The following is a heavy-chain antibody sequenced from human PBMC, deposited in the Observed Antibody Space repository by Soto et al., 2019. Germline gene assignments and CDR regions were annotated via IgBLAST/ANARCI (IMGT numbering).Heavy chain of an antibody. Sequence: EVQLVESGGGLVQPGGSLRLSCGASGFIFSKYSMNWVRQAPGKGLEWLSYISSNSVTIYYADSGRGRFTIFRDNGKNSLYLQMSSLRDEDTAVYYCAREDILGTRSFDYWGQGALVTVSS. CDR3: AREDILGTRSFDY. CDR2: ISSNSVTI. J-gene: IGHJ4*02. D-gene: IGHD1-26*01. CDR1: GFIFSKYS. V-gene: IGHV3-48*02.